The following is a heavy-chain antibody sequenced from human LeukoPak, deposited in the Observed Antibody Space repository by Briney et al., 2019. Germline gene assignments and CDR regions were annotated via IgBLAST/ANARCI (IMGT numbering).Heavy chain of an antibody. Sequence: GRFTISRDNAKNSLYLQMNSLRAEDMAVYYCAKEGYYGSGSFPDYWGQGTLVTVSS. J-gene: IGHJ4*02. V-gene: IGHV3-11*06. CDR3: AKEGYYGSGSFPDY. D-gene: IGHD3-10*01.